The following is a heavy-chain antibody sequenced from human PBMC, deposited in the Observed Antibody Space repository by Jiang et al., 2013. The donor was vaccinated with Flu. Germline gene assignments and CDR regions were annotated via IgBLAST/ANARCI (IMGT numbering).Heavy chain of an antibody. CDR2: IRYDGSNK. V-gene: IGHV3-30*02. CDR3: AKSGDYYYYGMDV. J-gene: IGHJ6*02. D-gene: IGHD1-26*01. CDR1: GFTFSSYG. Sequence: SGFTFSSYGMHWVRQAPGKGLEWVAFIRYDGSNKYYADSVKGRFTISRDNSKNTLYLQMNSLRAEDTAVYYCAKSGDYYYYGMDVWGQGTTVTVSS.